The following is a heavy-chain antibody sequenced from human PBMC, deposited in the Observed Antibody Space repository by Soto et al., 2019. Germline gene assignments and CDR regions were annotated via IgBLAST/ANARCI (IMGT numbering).Heavy chain of an antibody. CDR2: ISGSGGST. J-gene: IGHJ4*02. D-gene: IGHD6-19*01. V-gene: IGHV3-23*01. CDR1: GFTFSSYA. CDR3: AKDPSTAQYSSGWYFDY. Sequence: EVQLLESGGGLVQPGGSLRLSCAASGFTFSSYAMSWVRQAPGKGLEWVSAISGSGGSTYYADSVKGRFTISRDNSKNTLYLQMNSLRAEDTAVYYCAKDPSTAQYSSGWYFDYWGQGTLVTVSS.